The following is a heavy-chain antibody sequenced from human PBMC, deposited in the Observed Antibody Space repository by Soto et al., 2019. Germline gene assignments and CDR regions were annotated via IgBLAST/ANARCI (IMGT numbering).Heavy chain of an antibody. CDR2: IYYSGST. J-gene: IGHJ4*02. CDR1: GGSVSSGSYY. V-gene: IGHV4-61*01. D-gene: IGHD6-13*01. CDR3: ARMGTIAAAGVSFDY. Sequence: QVQLQESGPGLVKPSETLSLTCTVSGGSVSSGSYYWSWIRQPPGKGLEWIGYIYYSGSTNYNPSLKSRVTISVDTSKNQFSLKLSSVTAADTAVYYCARMGTIAAAGVSFDYWGQGTLVTVSS.